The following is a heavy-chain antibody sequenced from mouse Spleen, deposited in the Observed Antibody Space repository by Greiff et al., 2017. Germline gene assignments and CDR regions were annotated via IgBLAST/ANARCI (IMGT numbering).Heavy chain of an antibody. Sequence: QVQLQQPGAELVKPGASVKLSCKASGYTFTSYWMHWVKQRPGQGLEWIGMIHPNSGSTNYNEKFKSKATLTVDKSSSTAYMQLSSLTSEDSAVYYCARSGYDGLYAMDYWGQGTSVTVSS. J-gene: IGHJ4*01. CDR3: ARSGYDGLYAMDY. CDR2: IHPNSGST. CDR1: GYTFTSYW. V-gene: IGHV1-64*01. D-gene: IGHD2-14*01.